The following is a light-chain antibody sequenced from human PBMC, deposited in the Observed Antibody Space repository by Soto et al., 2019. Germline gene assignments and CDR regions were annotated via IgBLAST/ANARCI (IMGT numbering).Light chain of an antibody. CDR1: SGLSTYA. V-gene: IGLV4-69*01. J-gene: IGLJ3*02. CDR3: QTWGTGLWV. Sequence: QAVVTQSPSASASLGASVKLTCTLSSGLSTYAIAWHQQQPEKGPRYLMKLNSDGSHSKGDGIPDRFSGSSSGAERYLTISSLQSEDEADYYCQTWGTGLWVFGGGTKLTVL. CDR2: LNSDGSH.